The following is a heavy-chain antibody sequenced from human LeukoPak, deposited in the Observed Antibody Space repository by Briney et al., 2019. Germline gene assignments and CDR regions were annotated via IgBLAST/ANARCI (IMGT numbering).Heavy chain of an antibody. J-gene: IGHJ4*02. V-gene: IGHV5-51*01. CDR3: ARGMSRDYYDSSGSPATFDY. CDR2: IYPGDSDT. CDR1: GYSFTSYW. D-gene: IGHD3-22*01. Sequence: GESLKISCKGSGYSFTSYWIGWVRQMPGKGLEWTGIIYPGDSDTRYSPSYQGQVTISADKSISTAYLQWSSLKASDTAMYYCARGMSRDYYDSSGSPATFDYWGQGTLVTVSS.